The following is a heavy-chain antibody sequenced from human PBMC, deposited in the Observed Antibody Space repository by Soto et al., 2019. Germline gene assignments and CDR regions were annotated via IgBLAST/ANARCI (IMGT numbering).Heavy chain of an antibody. Sequence: QVQLQQWGAGLLKPSETLSLTCAVYGGSFSGYYWSWIRQPPGKGLEWIGEINHSGSTNYNPSLKSRVTISVDTSKNQFSLKLSSVTAADTAVYYCARGGFPNIVATKHFQHWGQGTLVTVSS. CDR3: ARGGFPNIVATKHFQH. J-gene: IGHJ1*01. CDR2: INHSGST. CDR1: GGSFSGYY. D-gene: IGHD5-12*01. V-gene: IGHV4-34*01.